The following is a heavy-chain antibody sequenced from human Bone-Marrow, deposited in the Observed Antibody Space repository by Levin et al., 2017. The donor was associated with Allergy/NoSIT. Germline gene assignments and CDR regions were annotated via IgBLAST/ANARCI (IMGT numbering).Heavy chain of an antibody. Sequence: SGESLKISCAASGYTFSSYGMHWVRQAPGKGLEWVAVLSYDGSNRYYADSVKGRFTISRDNSKNTLYLQLTSLKAEDTAVYYCAKAPTHYGSGSQYYGRMLGAREWGYWGQGTLVTVSS. D-gene: IGHD3-10*01. V-gene: IGHV3-30*18. CDR1: GYTFSSYG. J-gene: IGHJ4*02. CDR2: LSYDGSNR. CDR3: AKAPTHYGSGSQYYGRMLGAREWGY.